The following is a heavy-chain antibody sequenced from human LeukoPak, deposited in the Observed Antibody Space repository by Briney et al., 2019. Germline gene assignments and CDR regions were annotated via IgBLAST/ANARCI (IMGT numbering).Heavy chain of an antibody. D-gene: IGHD5-18*01. Sequence: SETLSLTCAVYGGSFSGYYWSWIRKPPGKGLEWIGEINHSGSTNYNPSLKSRVTISVDTSKNQFSLKLSSVTAADTAVYYCARGNVDTAMAGIDYWGQGTLVTVSS. CDR1: GGSFSGYY. J-gene: IGHJ4*02. V-gene: IGHV4-34*01. CDR2: INHSGST. CDR3: ARGNVDTAMAGIDY.